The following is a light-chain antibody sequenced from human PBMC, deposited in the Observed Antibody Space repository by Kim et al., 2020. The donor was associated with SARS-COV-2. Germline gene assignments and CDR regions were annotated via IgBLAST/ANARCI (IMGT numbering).Light chain of an antibody. Sequence: SVTYSCTGTSSDVGSYNYVSWYQQHPGKAPTLMIYAVSNRPSGVSNRFSGSKSGNTASLTISGLQAEDEADYYCSSYTRSSTNYVFGTGTKVTVL. CDR3: SSYTRSSTNYV. V-gene: IGLV2-14*03. CDR2: AVS. J-gene: IGLJ1*01. CDR1: SSDVGSYNY.